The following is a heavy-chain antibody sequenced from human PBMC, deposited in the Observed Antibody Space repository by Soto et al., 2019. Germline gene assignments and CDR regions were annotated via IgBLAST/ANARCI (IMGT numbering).Heavy chain of an antibody. J-gene: IGHJ4*02. Sequence: GASVKVSCKASGYTFTNYGISWVRQAPGQGLEWMGWSSTYNGNTIYAQKFQARVTMTTEKATKTAYMELKNLRSDDTALYYFATDRTYYDSSGDPEFWGQGTLVTVSS. D-gene: IGHD3-22*01. CDR2: SSTYNGNT. CDR3: ATDRTYYDSSGDPEF. CDR1: GYTFTNYG. V-gene: IGHV1-18*01.